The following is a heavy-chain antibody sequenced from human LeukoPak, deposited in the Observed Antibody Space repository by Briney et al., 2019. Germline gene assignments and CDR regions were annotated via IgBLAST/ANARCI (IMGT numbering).Heavy chain of an antibody. CDR1: GTLFTSYL. V-gene: IGHV5-10-1*01. CDR2: IDPSDSYI. Sequence: GASLLISGQCSGTLFTSYLISWARPMPGEGLDGMGRIDPSDSYIHYNPSSQGHVIISADTSISTAYLQWRSLKATDIAMYYCARHHCSSTSCYRVGVFDPWGQSPVVTVS. D-gene: IGHD2-2*02. CDR3: ARHHCSSTSCYRVGVFDP. J-gene: IGHJ5*02.